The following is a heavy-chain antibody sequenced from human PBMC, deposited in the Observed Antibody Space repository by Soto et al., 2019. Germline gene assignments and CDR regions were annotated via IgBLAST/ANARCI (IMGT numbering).Heavy chain of an antibody. CDR2: ISYDGSNK. CDR1: GFTFSSYA. D-gene: IGHD3-3*01. V-gene: IGHV3-30-3*01. Sequence: PGGSRRLSCAASGFTFSSYAMHWVRQAPGKGLEWVAVISYDGSNKYYADSVKGRFTITRDNSKNTLYLQMNSLRAEDTAVYYCARGKRTIFGVVIILGWFDPWGHGTLVT. J-gene: IGHJ5*02. CDR3: ARGKRTIFGVVIILGWFDP.